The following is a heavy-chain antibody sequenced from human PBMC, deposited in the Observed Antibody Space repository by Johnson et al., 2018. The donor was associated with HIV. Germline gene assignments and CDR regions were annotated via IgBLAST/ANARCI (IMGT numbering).Heavy chain of an antibody. CDR2: ISYDGSNK. CDR1: GFTFSSYD. J-gene: IGHJ3*02. V-gene: IGHV3-30*18. Sequence: QVQLVESGGGVVQPGRSLRLSCAASGFTFSSYDMHWVRQAPGKGMEWVALISYDGSNKYYADSVKGRFNISRDNSKNALYLQMSSLRAEDTAVYYCAKAPSMGADVFDIWGQGTMVTVSS. CDR3: AKAPSMGADVFDI. D-gene: IGHD3-16*01.